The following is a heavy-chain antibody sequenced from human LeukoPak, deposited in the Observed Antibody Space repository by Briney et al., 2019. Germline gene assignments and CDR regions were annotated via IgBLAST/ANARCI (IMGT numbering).Heavy chain of an antibody. CDR2: INPNSGGT. CDR3: ARLIVPAATDAFDI. V-gene: IGHV1-2*02. D-gene: IGHD2-2*01. CDR1: GYTFTGYY. J-gene: IGHJ3*02. Sequence: ASVKVSCKASGYTFTGYYMHWVRQAPGQGLEWMGWINPNSGGTNYAQKFQGRVTMTRDTSISTAYMELSRLRSDDTAVYYCARLIVPAATDAFDIWGQGTMVTVSS.